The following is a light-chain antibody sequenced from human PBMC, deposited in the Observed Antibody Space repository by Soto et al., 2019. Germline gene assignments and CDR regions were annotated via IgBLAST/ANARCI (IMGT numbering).Light chain of an antibody. CDR1: QSVSSN. V-gene: IGKV3-15*01. CDR2: DAS. J-gene: IGKJ4*01. CDR3: HQYNTWPLT. Sequence: PGERATLSCRSSQSVSSNYLGYHQQKPGQAPRLLISDASTRATGIPARFNGSGSGTEFTLAISSLQSEDFAIYYCHQYNTWPLTFGGGTKVDIK.